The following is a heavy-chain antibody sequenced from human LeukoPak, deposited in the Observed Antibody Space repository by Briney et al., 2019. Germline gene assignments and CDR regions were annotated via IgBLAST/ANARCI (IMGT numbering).Heavy chain of an antibody. CDR1: GFTFSSYA. CDR3: AKVRDGYNRIRNAFDI. CDR2: ISGSGGST. D-gene: IGHD5-24*01. J-gene: IGHJ3*02. Sequence: PGGSLRLSCAASGFTFSSYAMSWVRQAPGKGLEWVSAISGSGGSTYYADSVKGRFTISRDNSKNTLYLQMNSLRAEDTAVYYCAKVRDGYNRIRNAFDIWGQGTMVTVSS. V-gene: IGHV3-23*01.